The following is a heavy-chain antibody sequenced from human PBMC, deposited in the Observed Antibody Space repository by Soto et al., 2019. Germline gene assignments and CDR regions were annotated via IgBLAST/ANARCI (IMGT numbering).Heavy chain of an antibody. J-gene: IGHJ4*02. CDR1: GGSISTTNYY. V-gene: IGHV4-39*01. CDR2: IYYSGST. D-gene: IGHD3-16*01. Sequence: QLQLQESGPGLVKPSETLSLTCTVSGGSISTTNYYWGWIRQPPGKGLEWIGSIYYSGSTYYNSSLKSRVTIPVDTSKNQFSMKLSSVTAADTAVYYCARRIMLRPIDYWGQGTLVTVSS. CDR3: ARRIMLRPIDY.